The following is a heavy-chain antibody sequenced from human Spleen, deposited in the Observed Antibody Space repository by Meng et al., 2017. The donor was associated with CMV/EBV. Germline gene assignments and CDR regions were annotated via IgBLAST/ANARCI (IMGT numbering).Heavy chain of an antibody. V-gene: IGHV4-59*01. D-gene: IGHD4-17*01. CDR1: GGSISSYY. Sequence: SETLSLTCTVSGGSISSYYWSWIRQPPGKGLEWIGYIYYSGSTNYNPSLKSRVTISVDTSKNQFSLRLSSVTAADSAVYYCARAPKDFGDYGFDYWGQGALVTVSS. J-gene: IGHJ4*02. CDR2: IYYSGST. CDR3: ARAPKDFGDYGFDY.